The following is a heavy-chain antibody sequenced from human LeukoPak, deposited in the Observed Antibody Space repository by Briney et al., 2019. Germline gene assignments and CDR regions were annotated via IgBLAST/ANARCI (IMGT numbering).Heavy chain of an antibody. V-gene: IGHV4-59*08. CDR3: ARQIRLDYYDSSGYYFDP. CDR2: ISDSGVS. D-gene: IGHD3-22*01. J-gene: IGHJ4*02. Sequence: SETLSLTCTVSGGSFNGYYWSWIRQSPGKGLESIGFISDSGVSNTSPSLKSRVTISLDTSKKQFSLKLRSVTAADTALYYCARQIRLDYYDSSGYYFDPWGQGTLVTVSS. CDR1: GGSFNGYY.